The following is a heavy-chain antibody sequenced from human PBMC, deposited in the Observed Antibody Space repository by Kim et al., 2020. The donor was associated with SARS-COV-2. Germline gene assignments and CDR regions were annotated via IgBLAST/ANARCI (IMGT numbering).Heavy chain of an antibody. CDR2: INWNGGRI. V-gene: IGHV3-9*01. CDR3: VKPCEPHRDYLAD. Sequence: GGSLRLSCVASGFPFDDYPMYWVRKPPGKGLEWVSGINWNGGRIDYEDSVKGRFIISRDKAKNSLFLQMNSLRPEETALYYCVKPCEPHRDYLADWGQGTLVTVSS. J-gene: IGHJ4*02. CDR1: GFPFDDYP.